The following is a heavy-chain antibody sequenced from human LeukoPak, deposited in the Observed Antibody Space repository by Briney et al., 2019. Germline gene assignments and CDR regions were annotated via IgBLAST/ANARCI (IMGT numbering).Heavy chain of an antibody. CDR2: INHSGST. CDR3: ARLIAAAVNFDY. J-gene: IGHJ4*02. V-gene: IGHV4-34*01. CDR1: GGSFSGYY. Sequence: PSETLSLTCAVYGGSFSGYYWSWIRQPPGKGLEWIGEINHSGSTNYNPSLKSRVTISVDTSKNQFSLKLSSVTAADTAVYYCARLIAAAVNFDYWGQGTLVTVSS. D-gene: IGHD6-13*01.